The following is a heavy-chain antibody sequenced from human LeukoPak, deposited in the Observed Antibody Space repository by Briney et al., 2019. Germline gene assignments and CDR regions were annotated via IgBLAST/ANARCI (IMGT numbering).Heavy chain of an antibody. J-gene: IGHJ4*02. D-gene: IGHD3-10*01. Sequence: SETLSLTCTVPGGSISIDYWSWIRQPAGKGLEWIGRIYTRGSTIYNPTLKSRVIMSVDTSKNQFSLNLNSATAADTAVYYCARGKSKEEYYFDYWGQGTLVTVSS. V-gene: IGHV4-4*07. CDR2: IYTRGST. CDR3: ARGKSKEEYYFDY. CDR1: GGSISIDY.